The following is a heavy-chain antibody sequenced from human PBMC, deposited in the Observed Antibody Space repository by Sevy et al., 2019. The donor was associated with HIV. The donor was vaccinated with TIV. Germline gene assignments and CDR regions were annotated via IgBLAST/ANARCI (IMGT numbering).Heavy chain of an antibody. V-gene: IGHV1-69*13. CDR3: ARDKVRGSSWNYLY. CDR2: IIPIFGTA. CDR1: GGTFSSYA. D-gene: IGHD6-13*01. J-gene: IGHJ4*02. Sequence: ASVKVSCKASGGTFSSYAISWVRQAPGQGLEWMGGIIPIFGTANYAQKFQGRVTITADESTSTAYMELSSLRSEDTAVYYCARDKVRGSSWNYLYWGQGTLVTVSS.